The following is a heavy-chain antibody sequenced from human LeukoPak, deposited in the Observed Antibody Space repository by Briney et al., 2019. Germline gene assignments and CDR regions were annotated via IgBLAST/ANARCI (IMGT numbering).Heavy chain of an antibody. CDR2: VNYIGST. J-gene: IGHJ4*02. CDR1: GDSINIHHHF. V-gene: IGHV4-31*01. D-gene: IGHD4-23*01. Sequence: SETLSLTCTVSGDSINIHHHFWGWIRQHPGKGLEWIGYVNYIGSTFYNPSRKSPVTISLDTSKTQISLNLTTVTAADTAVYYCAREGGNFDFDSWGQGSLVTVSS. CDR3: AREGGNFDFDS.